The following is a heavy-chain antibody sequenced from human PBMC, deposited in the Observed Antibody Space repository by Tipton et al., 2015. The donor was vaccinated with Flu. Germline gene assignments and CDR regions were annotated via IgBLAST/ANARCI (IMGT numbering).Heavy chain of an antibody. CDR3: AGTGY. V-gene: IGHV4-61*02. J-gene: IGHJ4*02. CDR1: GGSISSGSYY. CDR2: IYTSGST. D-gene: IGHD3-10*01. Sequence: TLSLTCTVSGGSISSGSYYWSWIRQPAGKGLEWIGRIYTSGSTNYNTSLKSRVTISVDTSKNQFSLKLSSVTAADTAMYYCAGTGYWGQGTLVTVSS.